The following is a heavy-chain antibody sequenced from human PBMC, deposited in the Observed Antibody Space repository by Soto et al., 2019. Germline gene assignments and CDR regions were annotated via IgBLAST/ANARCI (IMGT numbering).Heavy chain of an antibody. CDR3: ARAPYPAYSSSWVPLEVSNYYGMDV. V-gene: IGHV1-69*13. Sequence: SVKVSCKASGGTFSSYAISWVRQAPGQGLEWMGGIIPIFGTANYAQKFQGRVTITADESTSTAYMELSSLRSEDTAVYYCARAPYPAYSSSWVPLEVSNYYGMDVWGQGTTVTVSS. CDR1: GGTFSSYA. D-gene: IGHD6-13*01. J-gene: IGHJ6*02. CDR2: IIPIFGTA.